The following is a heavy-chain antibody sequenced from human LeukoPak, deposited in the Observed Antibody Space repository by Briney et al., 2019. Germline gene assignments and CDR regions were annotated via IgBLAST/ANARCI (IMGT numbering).Heavy chain of an antibody. J-gene: IGHJ4*02. CDR3: ARDDYGDPRGGPNDY. V-gene: IGHV1-18*04. CDR1: GYTFTSYG. CDR2: ISAYNGNT. D-gene: IGHD4-17*01. Sequence: EASVKVSCKASGYTFTSYGISWVRQAPGQGLEWMGWISAYNGNTNYAQKLQGRVTMTTDTSTSTAYMELRSLRSDDTAVYYCARDDYGDPRGGPNDYWGQGTLVTVSS.